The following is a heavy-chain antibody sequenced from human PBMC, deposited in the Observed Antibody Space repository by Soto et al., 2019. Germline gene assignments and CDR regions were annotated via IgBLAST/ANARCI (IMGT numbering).Heavy chain of an antibody. CDR1: GFTFSRSA. J-gene: IGHJ4*02. V-gene: IGHV3-23*01. D-gene: IGHD3-22*01. Sequence: EVQLLESGGELVQPGGSLRLSCVASGFTFSRSAMTWVRQAPGQGLEWVSGISDDGGATYYADSVKGRFTISRDTSENTLFLLMNSLSAEDTAVYYCAHGKGHDSSGYYHPVADYWGQGTLVTVSS. CDR2: ISDDGGAT. CDR3: AHGKGHDSSGYYHPVADY.